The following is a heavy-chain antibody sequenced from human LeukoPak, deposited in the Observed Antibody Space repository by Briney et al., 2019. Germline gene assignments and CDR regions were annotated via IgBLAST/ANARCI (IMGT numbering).Heavy chain of an antibody. CDR2: ISETI. V-gene: IGHV3-48*04. CDR3: VREVGRPKTFYFDS. J-gene: IGHJ4*02. CDR1: GFVFSRDN. D-gene: IGHD3-16*01. Sequence: GGSLRLSCIASGFVFSRDNMNWVRQAPGKGLEWVAHISETIYYADSVQGRFTISRDNAKNSLYLQMSNLRVDDTATYYCVREVGRPKTFYFDSWGRGTPVNVSS.